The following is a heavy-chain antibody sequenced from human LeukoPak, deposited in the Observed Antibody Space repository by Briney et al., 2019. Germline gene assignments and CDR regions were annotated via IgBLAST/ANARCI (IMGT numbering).Heavy chain of an antibody. D-gene: IGHD2-15*01. CDR2: ISSSSSYI. J-gene: IGHJ4*02. Sequence: GGSLRLSCAASGFSFSTYSMNWVRQAPGKGLEWVSSISSSSSYIYYADSVKGRFTISRDNAKNSLYLQMNSLRAEDTAVYYCVRDPYCSGGSCYQDWGQGTLITVSS. CDR1: GFSFSTYS. CDR3: VRDPYCSGGSCYQD. V-gene: IGHV3-21*01.